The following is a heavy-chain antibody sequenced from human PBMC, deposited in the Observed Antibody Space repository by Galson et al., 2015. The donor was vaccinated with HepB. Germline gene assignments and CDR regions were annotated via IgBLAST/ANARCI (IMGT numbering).Heavy chain of an antibody. V-gene: IGHV3-30-3*01. D-gene: IGHD5-24*01. CDR2: ISYDGSNK. J-gene: IGHJ4*02. CDR1: GFTFSSYA. Sequence: SLRLSCAASGFTFSSYAMHWVRQAPGKGLEWVAVISYDGSNKYYADSVKGRFTISRDNSKNTLYLQMNSLRAEDTAVYYCARGKGKGWLQFQYYFDYWGQGTLVTVSS. CDR3: ARGKGKGWLQFQYYFDY.